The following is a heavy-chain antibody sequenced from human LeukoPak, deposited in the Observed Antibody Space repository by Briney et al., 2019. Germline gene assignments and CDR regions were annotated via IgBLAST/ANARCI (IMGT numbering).Heavy chain of an antibody. CDR1: GFTFSNYW. V-gene: IGHV3-7*01. CDR2: IKQDGSDK. Sequence: GGSLRLSCAASGFTFSNYWMSWVRQAPGKGREWVANIKQDGSDKYYVDSVKGRFTISRDNAKNSLYLQMNSLRAEDTAVYYCARLSTAVADNDNWGQGTLVTVSS. CDR3: ARLSTAVADNDN. D-gene: IGHD6-13*01. J-gene: IGHJ4*02.